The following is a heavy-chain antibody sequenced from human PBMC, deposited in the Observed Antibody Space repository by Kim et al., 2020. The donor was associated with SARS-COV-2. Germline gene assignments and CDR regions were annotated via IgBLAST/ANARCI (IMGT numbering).Heavy chain of an antibody. D-gene: IGHD2-21*02. CDR1: GGSFSGYY. V-gene: IGHV4-34*01. Sequence: SETLSLTCAVYGGSFSGYYWSWIRQPPGKGLEWIGEINHSGSTNYNPSLKSRVTISVDTSKNQFSLKLSSVTAADTAVYYCARGLDDSWYFDLWGRGTLVTVSS. J-gene: IGHJ2*01. CDR3: ARGLDDSWYFDL. CDR2: INHSGST.